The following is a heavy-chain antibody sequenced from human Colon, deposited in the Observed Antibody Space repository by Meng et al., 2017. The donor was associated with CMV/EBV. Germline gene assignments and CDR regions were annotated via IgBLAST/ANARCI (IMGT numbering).Heavy chain of an antibody. V-gene: IGHV3-48*04. CDR2: ISSSSSTI. CDR3: AREAAAGTFDY. J-gene: IGHJ4*02. CDR1: GFTFSSYS. D-gene: IGHD6-13*01. Sequence: GGSLRLSCAASGFTFSSYSMNWVRQAPGKGLEWVSYISSSSSTIYYADSAKGRFTISRDNAKNSLYLQMNSLRAEDTAVYYCAREAAAGTFDYWGQGTLVTVSS.